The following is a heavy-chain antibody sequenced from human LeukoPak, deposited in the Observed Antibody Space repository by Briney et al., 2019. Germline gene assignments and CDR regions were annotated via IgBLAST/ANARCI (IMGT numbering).Heavy chain of an antibody. J-gene: IGHJ4*02. Sequence: PGGSLRLSCAASGFTFSNYAMSWVRQASGKGLEWVSGISGSGGSTYYADSVKGRFTISRDNSKNTLYLQMNSLRAEDTAVYYCATDLNSGTYGRYWGQGTLVTVSS. CDR2: ISGSGGST. D-gene: IGHD1-26*01. CDR3: ATDLNSGTYGRY. V-gene: IGHV3-23*01. CDR1: GFTFSNYA.